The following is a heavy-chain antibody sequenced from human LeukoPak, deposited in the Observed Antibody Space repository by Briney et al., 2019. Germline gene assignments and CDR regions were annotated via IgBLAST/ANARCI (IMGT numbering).Heavy chain of an antibody. D-gene: IGHD2-8*01. Sequence: GGSLRLSCAASGFTFRSYAMSWVRQAPGKGLEWVSGISGSGGRIYYADSVKGRFTISRDNSKNTLYVQMNSLRAEDTAVYFCASGVSSSDAFDYWGQGPLVTVSS. J-gene: IGHJ4*02. V-gene: IGHV3-23*01. CDR2: ISGSGGRI. CDR1: GFTFRSYA. CDR3: ASGVSSSDAFDY.